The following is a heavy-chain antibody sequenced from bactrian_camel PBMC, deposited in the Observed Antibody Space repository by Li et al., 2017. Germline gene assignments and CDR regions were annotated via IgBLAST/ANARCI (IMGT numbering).Heavy chain of an antibody. CDR2: IVSDGST. J-gene: IGHJ4*01. Sequence: VQLVESGGGSVQAGGSLTLSCEFSVSTYHTTCIGWFRQAPGKEREGVACIVSDGSTRYADSVKGRFTLSKDNAKSTLYLQMNSLKPEDTAIYYCAANFGPYCSGPYLARRANFLGQGTQVTVS. D-gene: IGHD2*01. CDR1: VSTYHTTC. V-gene: IGHV3S63*01.